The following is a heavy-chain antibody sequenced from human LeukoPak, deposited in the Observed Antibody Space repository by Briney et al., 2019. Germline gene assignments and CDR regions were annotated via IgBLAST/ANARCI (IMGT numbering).Heavy chain of an antibody. CDR3: ARSGDGYNYGDY. J-gene: IGHJ4*02. V-gene: IGHV4-34*01. D-gene: IGHD5-24*01. CDR2: INHSGST. CDR1: GGSFSGYY. Sequence: PSETLSLTCAVYGGSFSGYYWSWIRQPPGKGLEWIGEINHSGSTNYNPSLKSRVTLSVDTSKNQFSLKLSSVTAADTAVYYCARSGDGYNYGDYWGQGTLVTVSS.